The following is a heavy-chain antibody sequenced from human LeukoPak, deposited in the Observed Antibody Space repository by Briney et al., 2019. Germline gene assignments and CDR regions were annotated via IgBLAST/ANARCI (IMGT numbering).Heavy chain of an antibody. CDR2: IYHSGST. CDR1: GYSISSGYY. Sequence: SETLSLTCTVSGYSISSGYYWGWIRQPPGKGLEWIGSIYHSGSTYYNPSLKSRVTISVDTSKNQFSLKLSSVTAADTAVYYCTRGVIGLGYCSGGSCYSGTNFDYWGQGTLVTVSS. J-gene: IGHJ4*02. D-gene: IGHD2-15*01. CDR3: TRGVIGLGYCSGGSCYSGTNFDY. V-gene: IGHV4-38-2*02.